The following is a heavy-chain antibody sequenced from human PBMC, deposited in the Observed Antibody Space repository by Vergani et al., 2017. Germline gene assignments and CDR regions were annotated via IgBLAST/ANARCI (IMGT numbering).Heavy chain of an antibody. V-gene: IGHV3-49*04. CDR1: GFTLGDYA. D-gene: IGHD4-17*01. CDR2: IWSKPYGGTT. CDR3: ARGMTTENTDLDGFDI. J-gene: IGHJ3*02. Sequence: EVHLVESGGGLVQPGRSLRLSCSGSGFTLGDYAMTWVRQAPGKGLEWVAFIWSKPYGGTTEYAASVKGRFTISRVDSKSIAYRQMSSLKAEDTAVYYCARGMTTENTDLDGFDIWGQGTMVSVSA.